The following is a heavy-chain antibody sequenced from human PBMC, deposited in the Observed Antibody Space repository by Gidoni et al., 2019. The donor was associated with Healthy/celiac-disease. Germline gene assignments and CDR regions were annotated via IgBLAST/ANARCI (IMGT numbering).Heavy chain of an antibody. Sequence: QVQLQQWGAGLLKPSETLSLTCAVYGGSFSGYYWSWSRQPPGKGLEWIGEINHSGSTNYNPSLKSRVTISVDTSKNQFSLKLSSVTAADTAVYYCARTLYGDYAGWFDPWGQGTLVTVSS. J-gene: IGHJ5*02. CDR2: INHSGST. CDR3: ARTLYGDYAGWFDP. V-gene: IGHV4-34*01. CDR1: GGSFSGYY. D-gene: IGHD4-17*01.